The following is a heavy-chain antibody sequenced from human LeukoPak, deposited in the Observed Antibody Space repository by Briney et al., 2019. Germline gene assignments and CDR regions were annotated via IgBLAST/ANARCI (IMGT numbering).Heavy chain of an antibody. J-gene: IGHJ5*01. Sequence: GGSLRLSCAASGFTFSSYWMHWVRRTPGKGLMWVARIKSDGSTIYADSVQGRFIVSRDNAKNMVYLQMNSLRADDTAIYYCTRAITYFYGSVTYDWFDSWGQGTRVTVSS. CDR2: IKSDGST. V-gene: IGHV3-74*01. CDR1: GFTFSSYW. D-gene: IGHD3-10*01. CDR3: TRAITYFYGSVTYDWFDS.